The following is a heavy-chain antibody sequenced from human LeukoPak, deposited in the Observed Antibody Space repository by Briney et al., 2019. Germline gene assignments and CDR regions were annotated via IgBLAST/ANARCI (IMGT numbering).Heavy chain of an antibody. V-gene: IGHV3-23*01. J-gene: IGHJ4*02. CDR3: AKTTGSAFEY. Sequence: PGGSLRLSCAASGFTFSSYAMSWVRQAPGKGLEWVSAISGSGGSTYYADSVNGRFTISRDNAKNTLYLQMTGLRADDTAFYYCAKTTGSAFEYWGQGTLVTVSS. CDR2: ISGSGGST. CDR1: GFTFSSYA. D-gene: IGHD6-19*01.